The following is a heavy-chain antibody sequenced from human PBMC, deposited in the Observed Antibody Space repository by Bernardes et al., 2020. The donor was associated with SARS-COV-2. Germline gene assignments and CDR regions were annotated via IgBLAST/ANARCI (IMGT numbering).Heavy chain of an antibody. D-gene: IGHD5-12*01. J-gene: IGHJ6*02. CDR3: AKVLYPKHSDYDPRIVGVDV. CDR2: ISGSGSGT. Sequence: GGSLRLSRAVSGVTFSRYAMIWVRQAPGKGLEWVSSISGSGSGTYYADSVRGRFTISRDNSKSTLYLQMNSMRAEDTAIYYCAKVLYPKHSDYDPRIVGVDVWGQGTTVTVSS. V-gene: IGHV3-23*01. CDR1: GVTFSRYA.